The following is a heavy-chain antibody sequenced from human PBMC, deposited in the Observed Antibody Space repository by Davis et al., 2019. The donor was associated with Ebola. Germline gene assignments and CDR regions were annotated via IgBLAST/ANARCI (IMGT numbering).Heavy chain of an antibody. CDR2: ITWNSGTI. J-gene: IGHJ4*02. V-gene: IGHV3-9*01. Sequence: PGGSLRLSCAGSGFNFDDYAMHWVRQGPGKGLEWVAGITWNSGTIAYTDSVKGRFTISRDNAKNSLYLQMNSLRAEDTAVYYCAKGDNSGWYGVDYWGQGTLVTVSS. D-gene: IGHD6-19*01. CDR1: GFNFDDYA. CDR3: AKGDNSGWYGVDY.